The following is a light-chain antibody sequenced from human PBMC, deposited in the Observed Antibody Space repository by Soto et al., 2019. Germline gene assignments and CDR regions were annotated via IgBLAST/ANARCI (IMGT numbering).Light chain of an antibody. CDR1: QSGLYSSNNKNY. J-gene: IGKJ1*01. V-gene: IGKV4-1*01. CDR2: WAS. Sequence: DIVMTQSPDSLAVSLGERATINCKSSQSGLYSSNNKNYLAWYQQRPGQPPRLLIYWASTRESGVPDRFRGSGSVTDFTLTISSLQAEDVAVYYCQQYYSTPWTFGQGTKVEIK. CDR3: QQYYSTPWT.